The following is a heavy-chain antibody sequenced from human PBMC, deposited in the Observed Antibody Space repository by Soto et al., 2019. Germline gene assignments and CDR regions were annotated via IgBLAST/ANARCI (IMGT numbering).Heavy chain of an antibody. D-gene: IGHD3-3*02. V-gene: IGHV3-7*01. CDR3: ARDPILGAFSGMDV. J-gene: IGHJ6*02. CDR1: GFTFSNYG. Sequence: PGGSLRLSCAASGFTFSNYGVNWVRQAPGKGLEWVANLKQDGSKKYYVDSVKGRFTISGDNAKNSVYLQMDSLRAEDTAVYYCARDPILGAFSGMDVWGPGTTVTVSS. CDR2: LKQDGSKK.